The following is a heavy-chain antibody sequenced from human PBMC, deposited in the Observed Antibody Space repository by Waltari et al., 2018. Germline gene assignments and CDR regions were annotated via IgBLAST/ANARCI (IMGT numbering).Heavy chain of an antibody. CDR1: GGSINNYF. CDR2: IRHTGIT. Sequence: QVQLQESGPGLVKPSETLSLTCSLAGGSINNYFWNWIRQSPGKCLQGIGYIRHTGITKSNPSLKSRVTMAVDTSKSQFSLRLTSVSATDAAVYFCARWDSPGRYFGDWGQGTPVTVSS. CDR3: ARWDSPGRYFGD. J-gene: IGHJ4*02. D-gene: IGHD1-20*01. V-gene: IGHV4-59*08.